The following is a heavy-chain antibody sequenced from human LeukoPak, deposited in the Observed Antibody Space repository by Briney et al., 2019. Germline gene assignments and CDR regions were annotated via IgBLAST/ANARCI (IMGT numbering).Heavy chain of an antibody. CDR3: ARVGVSGSYDFDY. Sequence: ASVTVSCKASGYTFTGYYMHWVRQAPGQGLEWMGWINPNSGGTNYAQKFQGRVTMTRDTSISTAYMELSRLRSDDTAVYYCARVGVSGSYDFDYWGQGTLVTVSS. D-gene: IGHD1-26*01. V-gene: IGHV1-2*02. CDR2: INPNSGGT. CDR1: GYTFTGYY. J-gene: IGHJ4*02.